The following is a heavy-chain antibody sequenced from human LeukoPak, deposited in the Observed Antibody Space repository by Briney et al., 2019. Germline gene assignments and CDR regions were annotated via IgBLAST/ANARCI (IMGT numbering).Heavy chain of an antibody. D-gene: IGHD1-26*01. CDR1: GGSISSGDYY. CDR3: ARDVPERELRAFAAFDI. J-gene: IGHJ3*02. Sequence: SQTLSLTRTVSGGSISSGDYYWRWIRQSPGKGLEWIGYIYYSGSTYYNPSLKSRVTISVDTSKNQFSLKLSSVTAADTAVYYCARDVPERELRAFAAFDIWGQGTMVTVSS. V-gene: IGHV4-30-4*08. CDR2: IYYSGST.